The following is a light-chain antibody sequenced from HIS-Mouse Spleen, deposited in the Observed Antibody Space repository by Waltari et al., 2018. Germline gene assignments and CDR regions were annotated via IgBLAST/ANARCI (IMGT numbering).Light chain of an antibody. Sequence: YELTQPPSVSVSPGQTARITCTGAALPKKYAYWYQQKSGQAPVLVIYEDSKRPSGIPERFSGSSSGTMATLTISGAQVEDEADYYCYSTDSSGNHRVFGGGNKLTVL. CDR2: EDS. J-gene: IGLJ2*01. CDR1: ALPKKY. CDR3: YSTDSSGNHRV. V-gene: IGLV3-10*01.